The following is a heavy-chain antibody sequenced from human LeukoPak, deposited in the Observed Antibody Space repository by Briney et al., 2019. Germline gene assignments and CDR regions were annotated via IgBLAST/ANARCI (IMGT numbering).Heavy chain of an antibody. V-gene: IGHV4-39*01. D-gene: IGHD3-10*01. CDR3: ARVKGYYGSGSYYNRLGMDV. CDR1: GGSISSSSYY. CDR2: IYYSGST. J-gene: IGHJ6*03. Sequence: SETLSLXCTVSGGSISSSSYYWGWIRQPPGKGLEWIGSIYYSGSTYYNPSLKSRVTISVDTSKNQFSLKLSSVTAADTAVYYCARVKGYYGSGSYYNRLGMDVWGKGTTVTVSS.